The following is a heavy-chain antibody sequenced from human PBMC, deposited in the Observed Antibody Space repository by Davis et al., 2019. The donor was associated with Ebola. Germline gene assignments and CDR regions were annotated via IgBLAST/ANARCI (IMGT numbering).Heavy chain of an antibody. CDR1: GFTFSGSA. CDR2: IRSKANTYAT. Sequence: GESLKISCAASGFTFSGSAMHWVRQASGKGLEWVGLIRSKANTYATAYAASVKGRFTISRDDSKNTAYLQMNSLRAEDTAVYYCAKSAAPFDYWGQGTLVTVSS. CDR3: AKSAAPFDY. D-gene: IGHD6-25*01. J-gene: IGHJ4*02. V-gene: IGHV3-73*01.